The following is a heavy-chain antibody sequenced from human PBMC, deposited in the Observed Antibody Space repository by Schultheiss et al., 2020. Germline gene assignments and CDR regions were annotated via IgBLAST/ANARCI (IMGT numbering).Heavy chain of an antibody. CDR1: GGSISSYY. J-gene: IGHJ4*02. V-gene: IGHV4-59*08. D-gene: IGHD6-19*01. CDR2: IYYDGTS. CDR3: ARRVSSGPDY. Sequence: SETLSLTCTVSGGSISSYYWSWIRQSPGKGLEWIGSIYYDGTSNYNPSLKSRVTISVDTSKNQFSLKLSSVTAADTAMYYCARRVSSGPDYWGQGTLVTVSS.